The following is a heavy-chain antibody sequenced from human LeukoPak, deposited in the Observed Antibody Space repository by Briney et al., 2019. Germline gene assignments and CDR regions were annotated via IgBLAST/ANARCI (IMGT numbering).Heavy chain of an antibody. D-gene: IGHD5-12*01. V-gene: IGHV3-33*01. Sequence: GGSLRLSCAASGFTFSSYGMHWVRQAPGKGLEWVAVIWYDGSNKYYAGSVKGRFTISRDNSKNTLYLQMNSLRAEDTAVYYCATWIRGYSFDRWGQGTLVTVSS. CDR1: GFTFSSYG. J-gene: IGHJ4*02. CDR2: IWYDGSNK. CDR3: ATWIRGYSFDR.